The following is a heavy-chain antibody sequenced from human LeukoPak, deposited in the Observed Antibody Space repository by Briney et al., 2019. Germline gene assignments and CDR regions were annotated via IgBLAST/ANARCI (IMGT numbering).Heavy chain of an antibody. J-gene: IGHJ4*02. Sequence: PGGSLRLSCETPGFTFSSYWMTWVRQAPGRGLEQVAHINFDGGHRSYVDSVGGRFTISRDNAKNSLYLRMNNLGVDDTAMYYCVKYLSRAFERWCRGTLVTVSS. CDR1: GFTFSSYW. CDR3: VKYLSRAFER. CDR2: INFDGGHR. D-gene: IGHD3-16*01. V-gene: IGHV3-7*01.